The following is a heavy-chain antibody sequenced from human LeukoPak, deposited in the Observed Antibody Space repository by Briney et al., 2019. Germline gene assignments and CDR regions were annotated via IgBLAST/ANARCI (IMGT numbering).Heavy chain of an antibody. CDR2: IYYSGST. J-gene: IGHJ4*02. Sequence: SETLSLTCTVSGGSISSSSYYWGWIRQPPGKGLEWIGSIYYSGSTYYNPSLKSRVTISVDTSKNRFSLKLSSVTAADTAVYYCARHEWLAFDYWGQGTLVTVSS. D-gene: IGHD6-19*01. CDR3: ARHEWLAFDY. V-gene: IGHV4-39*01. CDR1: GGSISSSSYY.